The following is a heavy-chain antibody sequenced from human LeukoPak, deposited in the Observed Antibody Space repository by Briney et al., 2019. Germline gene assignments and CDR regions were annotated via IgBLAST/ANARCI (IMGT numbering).Heavy chain of an antibody. CDR3: TSSSYGDSPTDY. CDR2: ISYDGSNK. CDR1: GFTFSSYG. V-gene: IGHV3-30*03. Sequence: GRSLRLSCAASGFTFSSYGMHWVRQAPGKGLEWVAVISYDGSNKYYADSVKGRFTISRDNSKNTLYLQMNSLKTEDTAVYYCTSSSYGDSPTDYWGQGTLVTVSS. D-gene: IGHD4-17*01. J-gene: IGHJ4*02.